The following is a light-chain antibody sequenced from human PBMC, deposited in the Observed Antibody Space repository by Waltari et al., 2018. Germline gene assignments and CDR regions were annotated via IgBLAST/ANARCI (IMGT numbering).Light chain of an antibody. CDR2: GAF. CDR1: QSVRSN. J-gene: IGKJ4*01. CDR3: QQYDNWSALT. V-gene: IGKV3-15*01. Sequence: EIVMTQSPATLSVSPGARATLSCRASQSVRSNLGWYQQKPGQAPRLLIYGAFTRATGIPARFSGSGSGTEFTLTISSLQSEDLAVYYCQQYDNWSALTFGGGTKVEIK.